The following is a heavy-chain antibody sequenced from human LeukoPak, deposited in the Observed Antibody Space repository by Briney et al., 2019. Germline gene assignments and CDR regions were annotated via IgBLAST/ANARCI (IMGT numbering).Heavy chain of an antibody. D-gene: IGHD3-10*01. CDR2: ISGSGGST. Sequence: GGSLRLSCAGSGYTFSRYGMSWVRQAPGKGLEWVSAISGSGGSTYYADSVKGRFTISRDNSKNTLYLQINSLRAEDTAVYYCARTVPWFGEPGKNFEYWGQGTLVTVSS. CDR3: ARTVPWFGEPGKNFEY. J-gene: IGHJ4*02. CDR1: GYTFSRYG. V-gene: IGHV3-23*01.